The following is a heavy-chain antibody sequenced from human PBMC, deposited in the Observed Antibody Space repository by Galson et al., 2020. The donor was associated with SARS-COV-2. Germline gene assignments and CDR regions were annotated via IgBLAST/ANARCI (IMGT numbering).Heavy chain of an antibody. CDR1: GGPISSRGHY. CDR3: ARGYYYDSRHVFDV. D-gene: IGHD3-22*01. CDR2: VHYSGST. V-gene: IGHV4-31*01. Sequence: SETLSLTCTVSGGPISSRGHYWSWIRQHPGKGLEWIGHVHYSGSTNYNPSLKSLPSISVDTSKNQFSLRLSSVTAADTAVYYCARGYYYDSRHVFDVWGQGTMVTVSS. J-gene: IGHJ3*01.